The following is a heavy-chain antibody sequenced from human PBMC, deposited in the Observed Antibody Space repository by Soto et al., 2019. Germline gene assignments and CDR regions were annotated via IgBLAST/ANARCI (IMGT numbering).Heavy chain of an antibody. V-gene: IGHV4-31*03. CDR1: GGSISSGGYY. J-gene: IGHJ6*03. Sequence: SETLSLTCTVSGGSISSGGYYWSWIRQHPGKGLEWIGYIDDSGSTYYNPSLKSRVTLSVDPSNNQYSLKLSSVTAADTAVYYCARGVLEWLLRDSYYYYMDVWGKGTTVTVSS. CDR3: ARGVLEWLLRDSYYYYMDV. CDR2: IDDSGST. D-gene: IGHD3-3*01.